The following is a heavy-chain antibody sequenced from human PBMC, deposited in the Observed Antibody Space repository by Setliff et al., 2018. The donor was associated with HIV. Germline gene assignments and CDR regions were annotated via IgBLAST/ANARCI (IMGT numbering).Heavy chain of an antibody. CDR2: INPNTGDT. V-gene: IGHV1-2*02. D-gene: IGHD3-22*01. Sequence: EASVKVSCKASGYTFSGHHIHWVRQAPGQGLEWMGWINPNTGDTAYAQMFVDRVTMTSDTSIYTAFMELTRLRSDDTAVYYCARDLQYAVSGYQIQAQYSFDSWGQGTLVTVSS. CDR3: ARDLQYAVSGYQIQAQYSFDS. J-gene: IGHJ4*02. CDR1: GYTFSGHH.